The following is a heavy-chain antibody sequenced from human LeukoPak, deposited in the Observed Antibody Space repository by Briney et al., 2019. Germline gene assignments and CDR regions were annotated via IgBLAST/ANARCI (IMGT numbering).Heavy chain of an antibody. CDR1: GFTFSSYG. Sequence: GGSLRLSCAASGFTFSSYGMHWVRQAPGRGLEWVGFIRYDGNNQYYVDSVKGRFTISRDNSKNTLYLQMNSLRGDDTAVYYCVKGYDYYMDVWGKGTTVTISS. V-gene: IGHV3-30*02. CDR2: IRYDGNNQ. CDR3: VKGYDYYMDV. J-gene: IGHJ6*03.